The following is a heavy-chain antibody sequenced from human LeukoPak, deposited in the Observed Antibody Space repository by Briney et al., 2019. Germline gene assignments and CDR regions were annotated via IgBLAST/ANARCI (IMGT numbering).Heavy chain of an antibody. CDR2: ISYSGSS. D-gene: IGHD2-15*01. J-gene: IGHJ4*02. CDR1: GGSISSGGYY. V-gene: IGHV4-31*02. Sequence: PSETLSLTCTVSGGSISSGGYYWSWIRQYPGKGLEWIGFISYSGSSYYNPSLKSRVSMSLDTSKSQFSLKLSSVTAADTAVYYCARISLSSGGFYYWGQGTLVTVSS. CDR3: ARISLSSGGFYY.